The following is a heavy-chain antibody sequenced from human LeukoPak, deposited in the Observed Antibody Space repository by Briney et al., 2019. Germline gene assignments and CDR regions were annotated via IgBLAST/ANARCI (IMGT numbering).Heavy chain of an antibody. J-gene: IGHJ6*02. Sequence: PSETLSLTCAVYGGSFSGYYWSWIRQPPGKGLEWIGEISHSGSTNYNPSLKSRVTISVDTSKNQLSLKLSSVTAADTAVYYCARVVTTSRYYGMDVWGQGTTVTVSS. D-gene: IGHD4-11*01. V-gene: IGHV4-34*01. CDR1: GGSFSGYY. CDR2: ISHSGST. CDR3: ARVVTTSRYYGMDV.